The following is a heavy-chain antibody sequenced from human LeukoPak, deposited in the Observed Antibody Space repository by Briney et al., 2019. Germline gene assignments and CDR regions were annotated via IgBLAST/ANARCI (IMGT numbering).Heavy chain of an antibody. CDR1: GGSISSSSYY. CDR2: IYHSGST. V-gene: IGHV4-30-2*01. Sequence: SETLSLTCTVSGGSISSSSYYWGWIRQPPGKGLEWIGYIYHSGSTYYNPSLKSRVTISVDRSKNQFSLKLSSVTAADTAVYYCARTPAYYFDYWGQGTLVTVSS. CDR3: ARTPAYYFDY. J-gene: IGHJ4*02. D-gene: IGHD2-2*01.